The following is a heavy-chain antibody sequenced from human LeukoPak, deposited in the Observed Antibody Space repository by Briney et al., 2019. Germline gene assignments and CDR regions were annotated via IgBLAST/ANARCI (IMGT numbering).Heavy chain of an antibody. V-gene: IGHV3-53*01. D-gene: IGHD1-26*01. CDR1: WINLTTDH. J-gene: IGHJ4*02. CDR3: ERVWELSYDY. Sequence: GGSLEPSRAASWINLTTDHKGRGRQAPGKGVEWVSIIYASGSTYHADSVKGRFTISRDNTKNAVHLQMSRLRGEDTAVYYGERVWELSYDYWGQGTLVTVSS. CDR2: IYASGST.